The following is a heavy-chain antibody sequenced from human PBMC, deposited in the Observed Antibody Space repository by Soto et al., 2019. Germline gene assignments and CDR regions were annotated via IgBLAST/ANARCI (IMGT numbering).Heavy chain of an antibody. CDR1: GYTFTSYY. D-gene: IGHD6-19*01. CDR3: ARRLAVAGHEYFQH. Sequence: ASVKVSCKASGYTFTSYYMNWVRQAPGQGLVWMGIIDPGGGSTDYAQKFQGRITMTRDTSTSTVYMELSSLRSDDTAMYYCARRLAVAGHEYFQHWGQGTLVTVSS. CDR2: IDPGGGST. V-gene: IGHV1-46*03. J-gene: IGHJ1*01.